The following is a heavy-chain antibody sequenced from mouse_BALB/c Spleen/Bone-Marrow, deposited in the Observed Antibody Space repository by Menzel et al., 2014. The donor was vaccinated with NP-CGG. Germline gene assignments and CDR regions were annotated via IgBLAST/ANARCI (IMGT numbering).Heavy chain of an antibody. V-gene: IGHV5-9-1*01. CDR1: GFTFSSYA. J-gene: IGHJ2*01. CDR3: ASTGYFFDY. D-gene: IGHD4-1*01. CDR2: ISSGGNYT. Sequence: DVKLVESGGGLVKPGGSLKLSCAASGFTFSSYAMSWVRQTPEKGLEWVATISSGGNYTYYPDSVKGRFTISRDNAKNTLYLQMSSLRSEDTAMYYCASTGYFFDYWGQGTTLTVSS.